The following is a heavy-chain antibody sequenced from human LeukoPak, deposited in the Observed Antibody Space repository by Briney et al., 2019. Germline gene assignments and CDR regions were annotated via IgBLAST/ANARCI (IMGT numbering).Heavy chain of an antibody. CDR1: GFTFDDYG. D-gene: IGHD5-12*01. CDR3: AKQEDIVATMGDAFDI. V-gene: IGHV3-20*01. J-gene: IGHJ3*02. CDR2: INWNGGST. Sequence: GGSLRLSCAASGFTFDDYGMSWVRQAPGKGLEWVSGINWNGGSTGYADSVKGRFTISRDNAKNSLYLQMNSLRAEDTALYHCAKQEDIVATMGDAFDIWGQGTMVTVSS.